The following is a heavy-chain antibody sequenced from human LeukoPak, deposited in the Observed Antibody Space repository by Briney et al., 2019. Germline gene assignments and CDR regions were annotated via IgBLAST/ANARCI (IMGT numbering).Heavy chain of an antibody. CDR3: ARVGGDIAATGHFDY. Sequence: GGSLRLSCAASGFTFSSYAMSWVRQAPGKGLEWVSTITGSGGSTYYADSVKGRFTISRDNSKNMLYLQMNSLRAEDTAVFYCARVGGDIAATGHFDYWGQGTLVTVSS. V-gene: IGHV3-23*01. CDR1: GFTFSSYA. J-gene: IGHJ4*02. CDR2: ITGSGGST. D-gene: IGHD5-12*01.